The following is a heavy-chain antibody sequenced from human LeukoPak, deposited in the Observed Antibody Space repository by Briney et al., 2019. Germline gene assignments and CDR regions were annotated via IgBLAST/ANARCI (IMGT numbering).Heavy chain of an antibody. CDR2: INHSGST. CDR1: GGSFSGYY. CDR3: ARAARYCSSTSCYDFDY. Sequence: SETLSLTCAVYGGSFSGYYWSWIRQPPGKGLEWIGEINHSGSTNYNPSLKNRVTISVDTSKNQFSLKLSSVTAADTAVYYCARAARYCSSTSCYDFDYWGQGTLVTVSS. V-gene: IGHV4-34*01. J-gene: IGHJ4*02. D-gene: IGHD2-2*01.